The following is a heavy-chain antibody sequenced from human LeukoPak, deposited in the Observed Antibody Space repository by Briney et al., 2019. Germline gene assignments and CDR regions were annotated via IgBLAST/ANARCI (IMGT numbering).Heavy chain of an antibody. V-gene: IGHV3-21*04. CDR3: AREGSPYGGKDLSNPTCFDY. CDR2: ISNSGYI. Sequence: PGGSLRLSCADSGFSFSNYTMNWVRQAPGKGLEWLASISNSGYIYYADSVKGRFTISRDNTKNSLYLQMSSLRGEDTAVYYCAREGSPYGGKDLSNPTCFDYWGQGTLVTVSS. D-gene: IGHD4-23*01. CDR1: GFSFSNYT. J-gene: IGHJ4*02.